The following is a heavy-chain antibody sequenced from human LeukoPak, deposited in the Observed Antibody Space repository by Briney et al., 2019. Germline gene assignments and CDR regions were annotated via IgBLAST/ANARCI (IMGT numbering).Heavy chain of an antibody. Sequence: ASVKVSCKVSGYTLTELSMHWVRQAPGKGLEWMGGFDPEDGETIYAQKFQGRVTMTEDTSTDTAYMELSSLRSEDTAVYYCATQNLGIAAAGLFDYWGQGTLVTVSS. CDR2: FDPEDGET. J-gene: IGHJ4*02. CDR3: ATQNLGIAAAGLFDY. D-gene: IGHD6-13*01. CDR1: GYTLTELS. V-gene: IGHV1-24*01.